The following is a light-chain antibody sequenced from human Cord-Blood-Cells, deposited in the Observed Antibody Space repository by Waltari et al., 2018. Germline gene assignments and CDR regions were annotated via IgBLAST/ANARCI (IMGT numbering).Light chain of an antibody. J-gene: IGKJ1*01. V-gene: IGKV2-30*01. CDR1: QSLVYSDGNTY. Sequence: DVVMTKSPLSLPVTLGQPASISCRSSQSLVYSDGNTYLNWYQQRPGQSPRLLIYKVSNLDSGVPDRFSGSGSGTDFTLKISRLEAEDVGVYYCMQGTHWPRTFGQGTKVEIK. CDR3: MQGTHWPRT. CDR2: KVS.